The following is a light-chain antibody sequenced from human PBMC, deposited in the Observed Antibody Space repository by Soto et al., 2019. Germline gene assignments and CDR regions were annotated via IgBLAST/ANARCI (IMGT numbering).Light chain of an antibody. CDR3: QQYNNWPLT. J-gene: IGKJ5*01. CDR1: QSISSN. Sequence: EIVFTQSPGPPSLSPGERATPSYRASQSISSNLAWYQQKPGQAPRLLISGASTRATGVPARFSGSGSGTEFTLTITSLQSEDFAVYCCQQYNNWPLTFGPGTRLEIK. CDR2: GAS. V-gene: IGKV3D-15*01.